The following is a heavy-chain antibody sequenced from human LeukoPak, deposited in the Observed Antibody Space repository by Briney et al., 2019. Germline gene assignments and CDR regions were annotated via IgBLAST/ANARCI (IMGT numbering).Heavy chain of an antibody. CDR2: ISGSGGST. D-gene: IGHD3-22*01. J-gene: IGHJ4*02. V-gene: IGHV3-23*01. CDR1: GFTFSSYA. Sequence: PGGSLRLSCAASGFTFSSYAMSWVRQAPGKGLEWVSAISGSGGSTYYADSVKGRFTISRDNSKNTLYLQMNSLRAEDTAVYYCAKDYDSSGYYYLYYFDYWGQGTLVTVSS. CDR3: AKDYDSSGYYYLYYFDY.